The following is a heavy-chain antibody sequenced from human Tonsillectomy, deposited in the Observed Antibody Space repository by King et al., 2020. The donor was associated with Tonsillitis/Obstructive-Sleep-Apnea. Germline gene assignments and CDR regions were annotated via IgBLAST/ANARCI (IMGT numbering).Heavy chain of an antibody. J-gene: IGHJ6*03. CDR1: GDSVSSNSAA. D-gene: IGHD2-2*02. CDR3: ARARGYQLLYRYYYYYMDV. Sequence: VQLQQSGPGLVKPSQTLSLTCAISGDSVSSNSAAWNWIRQSPSRGLEWLGRTYYRSKWYNDYAVSVKSRITINPDTSKNQFSLQLNSLTPEDTAVYYCARARGYQLLYRYYYYYMDVWGKGTTVTVSS. CDR2: TYYRSKWYN. V-gene: IGHV6-1*01.